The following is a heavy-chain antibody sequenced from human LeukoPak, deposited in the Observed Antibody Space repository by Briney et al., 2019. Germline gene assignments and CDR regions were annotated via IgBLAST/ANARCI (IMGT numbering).Heavy chain of an antibody. CDR1: GFTFSSYS. D-gene: IGHD3-10*01. CDR2: IDSSSSYI. Sequence: GGSLRLSCAASGFTFSSYSMNWVRQAPGKGLEWISVIDSSSSYIWYADSVKGRFTISRDNAKNSLYLQMNSLRAEDTAVYYCAVGLWFGEYDFDYWGQGTLVTVSS. CDR3: AVGLWFGEYDFDY. J-gene: IGHJ4*02. V-gene: IGHV3-21*01.